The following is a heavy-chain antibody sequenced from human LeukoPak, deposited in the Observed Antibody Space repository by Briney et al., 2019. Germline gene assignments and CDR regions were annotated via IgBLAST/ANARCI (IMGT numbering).Heavy chain of an antibody. CDR2: IKQDGSEK. V-gene: IGHV3-7*03. Sequence: GGSLRLSCAASGFTFSSYWMSWVRQAPGKGLEWVANIKQDGSEKYYVDSVKGRFTISRDNAKNSLYLQMNSLRAEDTAVYYCRGGDILTGYFSLALLDYWGQGTLVTVSS. CDR3: RGGDILTGYFSLALLDY. J-gene: IGHJ4*02. D-gene: IGHD3-9*01. CDR1: GFTFSSYW.